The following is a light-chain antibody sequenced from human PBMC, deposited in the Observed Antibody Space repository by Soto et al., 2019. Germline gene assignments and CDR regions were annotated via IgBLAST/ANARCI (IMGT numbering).Light chain of an antibody. CDR3: TSYTSSTAVL. CDR2: DVS. J-gene: IGLJ2*01. Sequence: QSALTQPASVSGSPGQSITISCTGTSSDIGGYDYVSWYQQYPGRAPKLIIFDVSDRPSGISDRFSGSKSGNTASLTISGLQAEDEDDYYCTSYTSSTAVLFGGGTKVTVL. V-gene: IGLV2-14*03. CDR1: SSDIGGYDY.